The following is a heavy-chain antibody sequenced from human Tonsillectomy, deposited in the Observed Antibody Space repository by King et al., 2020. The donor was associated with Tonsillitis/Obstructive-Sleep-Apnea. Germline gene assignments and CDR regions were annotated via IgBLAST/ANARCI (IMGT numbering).Heavy chain of an antibody. J-gene: IGHJ4*02. CDR3: ARGGRKEGWSVDK. V-gene: IGHV3-7*03. CDR2: IKQGGNEK. D-gene: IGHD3-16*01. CDR1: GFTLSSYW. Sequence: VQLVESGGGLVQPGGSLRLSCAASGFTLSSYWMSWVRQAPGKGLEWVANIKQGGNEKYYVDSVKGRFTISRDNTKNSLYLQMNSLRAEDAAVYYCARGGRKEGWSVDKWGQGTLVTVSA.